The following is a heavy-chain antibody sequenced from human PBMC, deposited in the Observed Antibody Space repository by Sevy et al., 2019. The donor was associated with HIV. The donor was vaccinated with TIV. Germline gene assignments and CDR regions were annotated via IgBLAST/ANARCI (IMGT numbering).Heavy chain of an antibody. D-gene: IGHD1-26*01. CDR1: GFTFSNAW. Sequence: GGSLRLSCAASGFTFSNAWMSWVRQAPGKGLEWVGRIKSKTDGGTTDYAAPVKGRFTISRDDSKNTLYLQMNSLKTEDTAVYYCTTGIGGSNGLGWELLGGYYYYYYYMDVWGKGTTVTVSS. J-gene: IGHJ6*03. V-gene: IGHV3-15*01. CDR3: TTGIGGSNGLGWELLGGYYYYYYYMDV. CDR2: IKSKTDGGTT.